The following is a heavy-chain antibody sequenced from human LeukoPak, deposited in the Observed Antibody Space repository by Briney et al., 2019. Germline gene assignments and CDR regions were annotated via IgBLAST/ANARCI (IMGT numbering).Heavy chain of an antibody. CDR2: IYYSGST. V-gene: IGHV4-39*01. J-gene: IGHJ4*02. CDR3: ALNGRYSSGYYFDY. Sequence: SETLSLTCTVSGGSISSSSYYRGWIRQPPGKGLEWIGSIYYSGSTYYNPSLKSRVTISVDTSKNQFSLRLSSVTAADTAVYYCALNGRYSSGYYFDYWGQGTLVTVSS. CDR1: GGSISSSSYY. D-gene: IGHD3-22*01.